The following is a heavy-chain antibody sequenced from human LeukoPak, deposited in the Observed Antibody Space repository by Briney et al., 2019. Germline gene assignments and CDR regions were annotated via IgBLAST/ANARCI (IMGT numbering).Heavy chain of an antibody. J-gene: IGHJ4*02. V-gene: IGHV3-15*01. CDR3: STATVRWGDYGH. Sequence: GGSLRLSCAASGFTFSNVWINWVRQAPGKGLEWVGHIKSKPDGGTTDYAAPVKGRFTISRDDSKSTVSLQMNSLKTEDTAVYYCSTATVRWGDYGHWGQGTLVTV. D-gene: IGHD4-17*01. CDR1: GFTFSNVW. CDR2: IKSKPDGGTT.